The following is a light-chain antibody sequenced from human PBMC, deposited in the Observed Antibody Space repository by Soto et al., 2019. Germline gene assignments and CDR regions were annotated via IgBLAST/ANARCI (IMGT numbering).Light chain of an antibody. CDR3: SSYTTSSPWV. Sequence: QSALTQPASVSGSPVHSITISCTGTSSDVGGYDYVSWYQQHPGKAPKLMIYVVSNRPSGVSNRFSGSKSGNTASLTISGLQAEDEADYYCSSYTTSSPWVFGGGTKVTVL. J-gene: IGLJ3*02. CDR1: SSDVGGYDY. V-gene: IGLV2-14*01. CDR2: VVS.